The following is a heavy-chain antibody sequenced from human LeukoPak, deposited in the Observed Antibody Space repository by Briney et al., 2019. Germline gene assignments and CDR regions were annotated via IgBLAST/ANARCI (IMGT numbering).Heavy chain of an antibody. CDR3: ATPAPGVVHLY. CDR2: IRNYGGST. Sequence: GGSLRLSCAASGFTFSSYDMSWVRQAPGKGLEWVSGIRNYGGSTYYADSVKGRFTISRDNSKNTLYLQMNSLRAEDTAVYYCATPAPGVVHLYWGQGTLVTVSS. D-gene: IGHD2-21*01. J-gene: IGHJ4*02. V-gene: IGHV3-23*01. CDR1: GFTFSSYD.